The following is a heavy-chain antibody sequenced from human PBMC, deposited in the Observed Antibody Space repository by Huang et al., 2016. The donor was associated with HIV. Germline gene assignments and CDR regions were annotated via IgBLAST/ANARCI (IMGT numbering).Heavy chain of an antibody. V-gene: IGHV3-30-3*01. D-gene: IGHD5-18*01. J-gene: IGHJ3*02. CDR3: ARAKDTWDAYDI. CDR1: GFPFNNHA. CDR2: ISNDGSNN. Sequence: QVQLVESGGGVVQPGRSLRLSGAASGFPFNNHAMHWVRQAPGKWLDWVAVISNDGSNNYYADSVKGRFTISRDSSKSTLFLHMTSLRTEDTAVYYCARAKDTWDAYDIWGQGTMVIVSS.